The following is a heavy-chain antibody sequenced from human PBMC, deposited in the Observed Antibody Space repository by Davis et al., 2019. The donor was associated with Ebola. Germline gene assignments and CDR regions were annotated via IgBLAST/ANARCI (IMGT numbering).Heavy chain of an antibody. V-gene: IGHV1-8*01. Sequence: ASVKVSCKASGYTFTSYDINWVRQATGQGLEWMGGIIPIFGTANYAQKFQGRVTMTRNTSISTAYMELSSLRSEDTAVYYCARAPPITMVRGVINPFDYWGQGTLVTVSS. CDR3: ARAPPITMVRGVINPFDY. J-gene: IGHJ4*02. CDR2: IIPIFGTA. CDR1: GYTFTSYD. D-gene: IGHD3-10*01.